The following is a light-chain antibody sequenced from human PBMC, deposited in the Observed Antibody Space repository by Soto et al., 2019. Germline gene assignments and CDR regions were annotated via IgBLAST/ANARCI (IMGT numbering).Light chain of an antibody. CDR2: DVT. V-gene: IGLV2-11*01. CDR1: SSDVGAYNY. Sequence: QSVLTQPRSVSGSPGQSVTISCTGTSSDVGAYNYVSWYQQHPGKAPKLMIYDVTNRPSGVPDRFSGSKSANTASLTISGLQAEDEADYYCSSYAGRYTWVFGGGTKVTVL. J-gene: IGLJ3*02. CDR3: SSYAGRYTWV.